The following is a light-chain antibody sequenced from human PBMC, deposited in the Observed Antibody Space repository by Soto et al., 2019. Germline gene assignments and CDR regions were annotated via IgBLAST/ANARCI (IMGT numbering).Light chain of an antibody. CDR2: AAS. CDR3: QKYNGAPPLFT. V-gene: IGKV1-27*01. Sequence: DIQMTQSPSSLSASVGDRVTITCRASHAISNSLAWYQQKPGQVLKLVIFAASTLQSGVPSRFSGSGSGTDFTLTINSLQPEDVATYYCQKYNGAPPLFTFGPGTKVDIK. J-gene: IGKJ3*01. CDR1: HAISNS.